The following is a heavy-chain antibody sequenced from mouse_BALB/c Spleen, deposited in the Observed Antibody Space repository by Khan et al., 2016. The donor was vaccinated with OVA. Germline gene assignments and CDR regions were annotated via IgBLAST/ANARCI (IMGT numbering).Heavy chain of an antibody. CDR3: ARSVTITTVVATDFDY. D-gene: IGHD1-1*01. Sequence: VQLKESGPGLVKPSQSLSLTCTVTGYSITSDYAWNWIRQFLGNKLEWMGYISYSGRTSYNPSLKSRISITRDTSKTQFFLQLNSVTTEDTATYYCARSVTITTVVATDFDYWGQGTTLTVSS. CDR1: GYSITSDYA. V-gene: IGHV3-2*02. J-gene: IGHJ2*01. CDR2: ISYSGRT.